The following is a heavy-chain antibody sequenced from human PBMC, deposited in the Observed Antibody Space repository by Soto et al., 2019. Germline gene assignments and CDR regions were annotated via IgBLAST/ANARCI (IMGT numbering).Heavy chain of an antibody. Sequence: EVQLVESGGTLVRPGESLRLSCAAAGFTFSAYWMSWVRQAPGKGLEWVANVNEDGGGRYYVDSVKGRFTISRDNAKNSLYLQMNSLRAEDTAVYYCARALYGSGRSSGYWGQGTLVSVSS. D-gene: IGHD3-10*01. J-gene: IGHJ4*02. V-gene: IGHV3-7*03. CDR2: VNEDGGGR. CDR3: ARALYGSGRSSGY. CDR1: GFTFSAYW.